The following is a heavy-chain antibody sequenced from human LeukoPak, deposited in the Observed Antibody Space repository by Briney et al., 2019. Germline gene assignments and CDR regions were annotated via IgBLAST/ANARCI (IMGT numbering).Heavy chain of an antibody. V-gene: IGHV3-30*04. Sequence: GGSLRLSCAASGFTFSTYAMHWVRQAPGKGLEWVAVISYDGSSKYYADSVKGRFTISRDNSKNTLSLQMNSLRAEDTAVYYCAKVNPKVREVSHYHYYYYMDVWGKGTTVTISS. CDR2: ISYDGSSK. CDR3: AKVNPKVREVSHYHYYYYMDV. D-gene: IGHD3-10*01. J-gene: IGHJ6*03. CDR1: GFTFSTYA.